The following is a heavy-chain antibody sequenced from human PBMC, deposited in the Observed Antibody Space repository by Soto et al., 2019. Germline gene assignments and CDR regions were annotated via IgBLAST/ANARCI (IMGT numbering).Heavy chain of an antibody. CDR1: GGSISSYY. Sequence: SETLSLTCTVSGGSISSYYWSWIRQPPGKGLEWIGYIYYSGSTNYNPSLKSRVTISVDTSKNQFSLKLSSVTAADTAVYYCARASFDSSGSYPTFDYWGQGTLVTVSS. D-gene: IGHD3-22*01. J-gene: IGHJ4*02. CDR3: ARASFDSSGSYPTFDY. V-gene: IGHV4-59*01. CDR2: IYYSGST.